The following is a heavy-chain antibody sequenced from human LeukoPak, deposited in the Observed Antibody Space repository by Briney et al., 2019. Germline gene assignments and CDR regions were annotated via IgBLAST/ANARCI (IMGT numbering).Heavy chain of an antibody. Sequence: PGGFLRLSCAASGFTFSSYWMSWVRQAPGKGLEWVANIKQDGSEKYYVDSVKGRFTISRDNAKNSLYLQMNSLRAEDTAVYYCARDGSTSYRRGWFDPWGQGTLVTVSS. CDR2: IKQDGSEK. CDR3: ARDGSTSYRRGWFDP. J-gene: IGHJ5*02. V-gene: IGHV3-7*01. D-gene: IGHD2-2*01. CDR1: GFTFSSYW.